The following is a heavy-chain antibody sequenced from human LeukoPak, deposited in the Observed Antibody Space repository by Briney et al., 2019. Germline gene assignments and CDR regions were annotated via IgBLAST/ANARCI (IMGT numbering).Heavy chain of an antibody. Sequence: SETLSLTCTVSGGSISSYYWSWIRQPPGKGLEWIGYIYYSGSPNYNPSLKSRVTISVDTSKSQFSLNLTSVTAADTAVYSCARGGTGAFDLWDQGTMVTVSS. CDR3: ARGGTGAFDL. CDR2: IYYSGSP. CDR1: GGSISSYY. J-gene: IGHJ3*01. V-gene: IGHV4-59*01. D-gene: IGHD3-10*01.